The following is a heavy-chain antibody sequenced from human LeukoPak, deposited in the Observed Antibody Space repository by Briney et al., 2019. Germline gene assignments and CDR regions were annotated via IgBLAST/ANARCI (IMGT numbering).Heavy chain of an antibody. V-gene: IGHV3-21*01. J-gene: IGHJ6*04. CDR3: ARAGAVANYGMDV. CDR1: GFTFSSYS. D-gene: IGHD6-19*01. Sequence: GGSLRLSCAASGFTFSSYSMNWVRQAPGKGLEWVSSISSSSYIYYADSVKGRFTISRDNAKNSLYLQMNSLRAEDTAVYYCARAGAVANYGMDVWGKGTTVTVSS. CDR2: ISSSSYI.